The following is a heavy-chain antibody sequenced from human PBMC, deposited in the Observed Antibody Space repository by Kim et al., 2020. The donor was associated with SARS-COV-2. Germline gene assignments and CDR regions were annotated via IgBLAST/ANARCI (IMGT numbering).Heavy chain of an antibody. CDR2: ISGSGTTI. J-gene: IGHJ3*02. CDR3: ARDRIHLGQLGDAFDI. D-gene: IGHD1-1*01. CDR1: GFTFTNYE. Sequence: GGSLRLSCVASGFTFTNYEMNWVRQAPGKGLEWVSYISGSGTTIYYADSVKGRFTTSRDNARTSLYLEMNSLRVEDTAVYYCARDRIHLGQLGDAFDIWGQGTMVTVSS. V-gene: IGHV3-48*03.